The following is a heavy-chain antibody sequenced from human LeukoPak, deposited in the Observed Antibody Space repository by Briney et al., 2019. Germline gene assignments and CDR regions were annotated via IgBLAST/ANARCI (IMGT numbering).Heavy chain of an antibody. CDR1: GFTFSSYA. CDR3: AKDAVYGSGTYYNDY. Sequence: GGSLTPSCAASGFTFSSYAMSWVRQAPGKGLEWVSGISGSGGSTYYADSVEGRFTISRENSENKLYLQMSSLRAEDTAIYYCAKDAVYGSGTYYNDYWGQGTLVTVSS. J-gene: IGHJ4*02. CDR2: ISGSGGST. D-gene: IGHD3-10*01. V-gene: IGHV3-23*01.